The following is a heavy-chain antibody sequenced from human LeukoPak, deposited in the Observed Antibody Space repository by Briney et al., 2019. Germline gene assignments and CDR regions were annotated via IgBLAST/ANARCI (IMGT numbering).Heavy chain of an antibody. D-gene: IGHD3-9*01. CDR1: GSSFINYY. CDR3: ARARTITIFPLRGQDNYYYYMDV. CDR2: INPSGGST. V-gene: IGHV1-46*01. Sequence: GASVKVSCKSSGSSFINYYMHWVRQAPGQGLEWMGIINPSGGSTSYAQKFQGRVTMTRDMSTSTVYMELSSLRSEDTAVYYCARARTITIFPLRGQDNYYYYMDVWGKGTTVTVSS. J-gene: IGHJ6*03.